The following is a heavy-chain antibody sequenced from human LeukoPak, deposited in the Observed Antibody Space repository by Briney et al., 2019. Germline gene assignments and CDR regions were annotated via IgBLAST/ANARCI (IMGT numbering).Heavy chain of an antibody. CDR3: AKDNSGSYILDY. V-gene: IGHV3-9*01. Sequence: GRSLRLSCAASGFTFDDHAMHWVRQAPGKGLEWVSGISWNSGSIGYADSVKGRFTISRDNAKNSLYLQMNSLRAEDTALYYCAKDNSGSYILDYWGQGTLVTVSS. CDR2: ISWNSGSI. CDR1: GFTFDDHA. J-gene: IGHJ4*02. D-gene: IGHD1-26*01.